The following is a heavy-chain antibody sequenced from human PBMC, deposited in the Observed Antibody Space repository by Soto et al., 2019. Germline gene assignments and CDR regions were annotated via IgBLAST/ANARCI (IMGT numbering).Heavy chain of an antibody. CDR1: GGTFSSYT. D-gene: IGHD3-22*01. V-gene: IGHV1-69*02. Sequence: QVQLVQSGAEVKKPESSVKVSCKASGGTFSSYTISWVRQAPGQGLEWMGRIIPILGIANYAQKFQGRVTITADKSTSTAYMELSSLRSEDTAVYYCARTYYYDSSGPPDAFDIWGQGTMVTVSS. CDR2: IIPILGIA. CDR3: ARTYYYDSSGPPDAFDI. J-gene: IGHJ3*02.